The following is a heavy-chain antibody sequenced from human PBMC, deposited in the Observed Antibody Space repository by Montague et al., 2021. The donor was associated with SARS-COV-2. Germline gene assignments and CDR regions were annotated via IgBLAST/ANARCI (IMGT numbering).Heavy chain of an antibody. CDR1: SGSFKGYY. CDR3: ARLGAMTLVRGITKADFANYGMDV. J-gene: IGHJ6*02. V-gene: IGHV4-34*01. D-gene: IGHD3-10*01. Sequence: SETLSLTCAVSSGSFKGYYWSWIRQPPGTGLEWIGEINHSGSTTYNPYLESRVSISVDTSNKQFSLKVTSVTAADTAVYYCARLGAMTLVRGITKADFANYGMDVWGQGTTVTVSS. CDR2: INHSGST.